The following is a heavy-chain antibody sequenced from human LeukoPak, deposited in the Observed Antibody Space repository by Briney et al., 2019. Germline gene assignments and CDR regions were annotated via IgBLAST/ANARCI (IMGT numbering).Heavy chain of an antibody. CDR3: ARGGRCGAYDYVWGSYRCLFDY. Sequence: PSETLSLICAVYGGSFSGYYWSWIRQPPGKGLEWIGEINHSGSTNYNPSLKSRVTISVDTSKNQFSLKLSSVTAADTAVYYCARGGRCGAYDYVWGSYRCLFDYWGQGTLVTVSS. D-gene: IGHD3-16*02. V-gene: IGHV4-34*01. CDR1: GGSFSGYY. J-gene: IGHJ4*02. CDR2: INHSGST.